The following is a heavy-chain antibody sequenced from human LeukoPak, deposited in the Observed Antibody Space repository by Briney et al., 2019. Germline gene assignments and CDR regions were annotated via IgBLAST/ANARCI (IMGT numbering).Heavy chain of an antibody. CDR2: ITGSGGNT. CDR1: GFTFSNYA. V-gene: IGHV3-23*01. CDR3: AKWGDFDVLTGYYVPDF. J-gene: IGHJ4*02. Sequence: GGSLRLSCAASGFTFSNYAMSWVRQAPGKGLEWVSAITGSGGNTYYADSVKGRFTISRDNSKNTLYLQMNSLRDEDTAVYYCAKWGDFDVLTGYYVPDFWGQGTLVTVSS. D-gene: IGHD3-9*01.